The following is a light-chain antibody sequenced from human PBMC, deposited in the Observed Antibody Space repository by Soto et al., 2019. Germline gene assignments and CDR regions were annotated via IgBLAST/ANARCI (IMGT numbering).Light chain of an antibody. Sequence: EIVMTQSPATLSVSPGERATLSCRASQSVSSKLAWYQQKPGQGPRLLIYGASTRATGIPARFSGSGSGTEFTLTISRLQSEYFAVYYCQHYSTLLWTFGQGTKVEIK. CDR2: GAS. CDR3: QHYSTLLWT. CDR1: QSVSSK. V-gene: IGKV3-15*01. J-gene: IGKJ1*01.